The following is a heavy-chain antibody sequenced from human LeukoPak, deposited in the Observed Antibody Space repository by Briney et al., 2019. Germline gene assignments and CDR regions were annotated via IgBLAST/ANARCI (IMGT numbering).Heavy chain of an antibody. D-gene: IGHD4-11*01. CDR1: GYTFTSYY. J-gene: IGHJ6*03. CDR2: INPSGGST. V-gene: IGHV1-46*03. Sequence: ASVKVSCKASGYTFTSYYMHWVRQAPGQGLEWMGIINPSGGSTSYAQKFQGRVTMTRDTSTSTVYMELSSLRSEDTAVYYCARGGGTVRHYYYYMDVWGEGTTVTVSS. CDR3: ARGGGTVRHYYYYMDV.